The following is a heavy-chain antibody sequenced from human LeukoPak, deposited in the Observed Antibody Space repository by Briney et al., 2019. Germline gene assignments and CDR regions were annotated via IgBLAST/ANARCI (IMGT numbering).Heavy chain of an antibody. V-gene: IGHV3-53*01. Sequence: GGSLRLSCAASGFTFSTYSMSWVRQAPGKGLEWVSVIYSGGSTYYADSVKGRFTISRDNSKNTLYLQMNSLRAEDTAVYYCASYSSSWYGYFQHWGQGTLVTVSS. J-gene: IGHJ1*01. CDR2: IYSGGST. CDR3: ASYSSSWYGYFQH. CDR1: GFTFSTYS. D-gene: IGHD6-13*01.